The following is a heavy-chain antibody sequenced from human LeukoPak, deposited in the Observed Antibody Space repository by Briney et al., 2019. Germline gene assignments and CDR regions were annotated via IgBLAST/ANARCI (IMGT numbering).Heavy chain of an antibody. CDR3: ARDPGSQRVNRLARRGDY. V-gene: IGHV7-4-1*02. Sequence: ASVTVSCTASGYTFTNFAMNWVRQAPGQGLEWMGWIDTNTGIPTYAQGFTGRFVFSLDTSVSTVYLQISSLQADDAAVYFCARDPGSQRVNRLARRGDYWGQGTLVTVSS. D-gene: IGHD1-14*01. J-gene: IGHJ4*02. CDR1: GYTFTNFA. CDR2: IDTNTGIP.